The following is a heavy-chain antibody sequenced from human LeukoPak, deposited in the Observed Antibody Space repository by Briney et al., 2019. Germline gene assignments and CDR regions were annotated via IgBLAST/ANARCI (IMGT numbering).Heavy chain of an antibody. CDR1: GFTFSSYW. D-gene: IGHD6-25*01. CDR3: ARDGTANAFDI. Sequence: GGSLRLSCAASGFTFSSYWIHWVRQAPGKGLLWVSRIDSDGSSTGYADSVKGRFTISRDNAKNTLYLQMNSLRAEDTAVYYCARDGTANAFDIWGQGTVVTVSS. J-gene: IGHJ3*02. V-gene: IGHV3-74*01. CDR2: IDSDGSST.